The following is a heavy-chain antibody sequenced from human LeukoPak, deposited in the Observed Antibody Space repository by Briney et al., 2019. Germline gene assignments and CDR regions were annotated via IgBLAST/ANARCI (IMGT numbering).Heavy chain of an antibody. V-gene: IGHV3-21*01. CDR3: ARGDDILTGAVDY. Sequence: GGSLRLSCAASGFTFSSYSMNWVRQAPGKGLEWVSSISSSSSYIYYADSVKGRFTISRDNAKNSLYLQMNSLRAEDTAVYYRARGDDILTGAVDYWGQGTLVTVSS. J-gene: IGHJ4*02. CDR2: ISSSSSYI. CDR1: GFTFSSYS. D-gene: IGHD3-9*01.